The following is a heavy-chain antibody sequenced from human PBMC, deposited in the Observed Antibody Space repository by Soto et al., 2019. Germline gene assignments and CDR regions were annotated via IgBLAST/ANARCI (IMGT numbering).Heavy chain of an antibody. V-gene: IGHV3-23*01. CDR1: GFTFSNYA. CDR2: INGGGGNT. CDR3: ARIPAGGDAFDI. Sequence: EVQLLESGGGLVQPGGSLRLSCVASGFTFSNYAMTWVRQTPGNGLEWVSAINGGGGNTYYADSVKGRFTISRDNSKNTLYLQMSSLRVEDTAVYYCARIPAGGDAFDIWGQGTMVPVSS. D-gene: IGHD3-16*01. J-gene: IGHJ3*02.